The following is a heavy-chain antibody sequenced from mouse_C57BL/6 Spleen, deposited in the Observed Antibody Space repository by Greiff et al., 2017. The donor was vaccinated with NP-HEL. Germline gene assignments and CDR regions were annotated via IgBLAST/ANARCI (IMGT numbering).Heavy chain of an antibody. D-gene: IGHD2-1*01. CDR3: ARTVYYGYYAMDY. J-gene: IGHJ4*01. CDR1: GYAFSSSW. CDR2: IYPGDGDT. Sequence: QVQLKESGPELVKPGASVKISCKASGYAFSSSWMNWVKQRPGKGLEWIGRIYPGDGDTNYNGKFKGKATLTADKSSSTAYMQLSSLTSDDSAVYFCARTVYYGYYAMDYWGQGTSVTVSS. V-gene: IGHV1-82*01.